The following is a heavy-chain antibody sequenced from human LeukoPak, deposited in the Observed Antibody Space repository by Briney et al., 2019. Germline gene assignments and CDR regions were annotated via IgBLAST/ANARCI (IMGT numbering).Heavy chain of an antibody. Sequence: PSETLSLTCTVSGGSISSSSYYWGWIRQPPGKGLEWIGSIYYSGSTYYNPSLKSRVTISVDRSKNQFSLKLSSVTAADTAVYYCARGQLLYMFYYYYMDVWGKGTTVTVSS. CDR3: ARGQLLYMFYYYYMDV. V-gene: IGHV4-39*07. CDR2: IYYSGST. D-gene: IGHD2-2*02. CDR1: GGSISSSSYY. J-gene: IGHJ6*03.